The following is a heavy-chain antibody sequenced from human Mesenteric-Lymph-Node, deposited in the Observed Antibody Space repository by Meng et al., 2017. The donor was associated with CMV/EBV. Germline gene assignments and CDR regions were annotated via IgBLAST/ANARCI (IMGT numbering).Heavy chain of an antibody. J-gene: IGHJ4*02. CDR1: GFTVSTNY. CDR2: IYSGGSST. D-gene: IGHD3-3*01. CDR3: AKGSDFWSGSLDY. Sequence: GESLKISCAASGFTVSTNYLTWVRQAPGKGLEWVSVIYSGGSSTYYADSVKGRFTISRDNSKNTLYLQMNSLRAEDTAVYYCAKGSDFWSGSLDYWGQGTLVTVSS. V-gene: IGHV3-23*03.